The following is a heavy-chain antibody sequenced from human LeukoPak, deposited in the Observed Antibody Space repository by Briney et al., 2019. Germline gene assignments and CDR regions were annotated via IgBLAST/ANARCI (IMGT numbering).Heavy chain of an antibody. D-gene: IGHD2-2*01. Sequence: GGSLRLSCAASGFTFDDYAMHWVRQAPGKGLEWVSGISWNSGSIGYADSVKGRFTISRDNAKNSLYLQMNSLRAEDTALYYCAKGVGLGYAWWGTKPYYFDYWGQGTLVTVSS. CDR1: GFTFDDYA. J-gene: IGHJ4*02. CDR3: AKGVGLGYAWWGTKPYYFDY. CDR2: ISWNSGSI. V-gene: IGHV3-9*01.